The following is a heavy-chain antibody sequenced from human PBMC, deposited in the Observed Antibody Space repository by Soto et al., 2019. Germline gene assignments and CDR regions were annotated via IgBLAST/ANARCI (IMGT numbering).Heavy chain of an antibody. V-gene: IGHV3-64*01. CDR2: INKNGGGT. CDR3: AKSITMVRGVIDY. J-gene: IGHJ4*02. D-gene: IGHD3-10*01. Sequence: GGSLRLSCSASGFTFSIHWMTWVRQTPEKGLQYVSNINKNGGGTYCVNSVKGRFTISRDNSKNTLYLQMGSLRAEDMAVYYCAKSITMVRGVIDYWGQGTLVTVSS. CDR1: GFTFSIHW.